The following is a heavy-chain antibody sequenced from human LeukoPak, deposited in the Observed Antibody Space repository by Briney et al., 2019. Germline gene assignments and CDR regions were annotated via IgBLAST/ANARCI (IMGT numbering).Heavy chain of an antibody. CDR2: ISSSSSTI. Sequence: PGGSLRLSCAASGFTFSSYSMNWVRQAPGKGLEWVSYISSSSSTIYYADSVKGRFTISRDNAKNSLYLQMNSLRAEDTAVYYCARGDSYGSLRADYWGQGTLVTVSS. CDR3: ARGDSYGSLRADY. J-gene: IGHJ4*02. CDR1: GFTFSSYS. V-gene: IGHV3-48*01. D-gene: IGHD5-18*01.